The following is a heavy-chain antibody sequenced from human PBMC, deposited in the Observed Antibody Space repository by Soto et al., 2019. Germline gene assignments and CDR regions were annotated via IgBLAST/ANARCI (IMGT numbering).Heavy chain of an antibody. Sequence: ASVKVSCKASGYTFTRSGISWVRQAPGQGLEWMGWISTYNGDTNYAQTFQGRVTMTTDTSTSTVHMEVRSLRSDDTAVYYCARVVATVAGPYGMDVWGQGTTVTVSS. CDR2: ISTYNGDT. CDR1: GYTFTRSG. CDR3: ARVVATVAGPYGMDV. J-gene: IGHJ6*02. V-gene: IGHV1-18*01. D-gene: IGHD6-19*01.